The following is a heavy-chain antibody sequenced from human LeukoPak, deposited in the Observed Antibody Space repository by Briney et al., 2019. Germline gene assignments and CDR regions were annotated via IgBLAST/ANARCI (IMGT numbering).Heavy chain of an antibody. V-gene: IGHV3-33*01. Sequence: GRSLRLSCAASGFTFSSYGMHWVRRAPGKGLEWVAVIWYDGSNKYYADSVKGRFTISRDNSKNTLYLQMNSLRAEDTAVYYCARVGGSYRDYYYYYGMDVWGQGTTVTVSS. D-gene: IGHD1-26*01. J-gene: IGHJ6*02. CDR1: GFTFSSYG. CDR3: ARVGGSYRDYYYYYGMDV. CDR2: IWYDGSNK.